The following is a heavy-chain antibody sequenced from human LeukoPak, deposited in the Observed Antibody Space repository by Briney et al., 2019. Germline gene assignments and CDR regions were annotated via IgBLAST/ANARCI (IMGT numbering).Heavy chain of an antibody. CDR1: GFTFSDSS. CDR2: ISSSSSYI. J-gene: IGHJ3*02. D-gene: IGHD2-21*02. V-gene: IGHV3-21*04. CDR3: ALLLLAYCGGDCLAGDDAFDI. Sequence: PGGSLRLSCGASGFTFSDSSMSWVRQAPGKGLEWVSSISSSSSYIYYADSVKGRFTISRDNAKNSLYLQMNSLRAEDTAVYYCALLLLAYCGGDCLAGDDAFDIWGQGTMVTVSS.